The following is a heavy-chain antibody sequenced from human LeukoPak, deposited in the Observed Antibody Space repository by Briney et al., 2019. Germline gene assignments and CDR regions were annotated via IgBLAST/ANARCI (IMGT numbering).Heavy chain of an antibody. CDR3: ATSYDSSGCD. D-gene: IGHD3-22*01. CDR1: GFIFSSFW. V-gene: IGHV3-7*01. Sequence: PGGSLRLSCTASGFIFSSFWMAWVRQAPGKGLEWVANIKPDGSLQFYGDSVKGRFTISRDNAKNSLYLQMNNLRAEDTALYYCATSYDSSGCDWGQRTLVTVSS. CDR2: IKPDGSLQ. J-gene: IGHJ4*02.